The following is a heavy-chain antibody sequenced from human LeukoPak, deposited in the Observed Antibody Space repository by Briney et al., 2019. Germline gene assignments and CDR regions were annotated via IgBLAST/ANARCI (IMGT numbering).Heavy chain of an antibody. CDR2: IYYSGST. Sequence: PSQTLSLTCPVSGGSISSGGYYWSWIRQHPGKGLEWIGYIYYSGSTYYNPSLKSRVTISVDTSKNQFSLKLSSVTAADTAVYYCAREGRENIDYWGQGTLVTVSS. J-gene: IGHJ4*02. CDR3: AREGRENIDY. V-gene: IGHV4-31*03. CDR1: GGSISSGGYY.